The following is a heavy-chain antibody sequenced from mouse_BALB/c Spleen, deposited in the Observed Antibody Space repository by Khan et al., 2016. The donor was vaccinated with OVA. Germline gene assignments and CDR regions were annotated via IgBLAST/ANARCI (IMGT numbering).Heavy chain of an antibody. CDR3: ARNYEYDEGLAY. CDR2: IWSGGST. D-gene: IGHD2-4*01. CDR1: GFSLTTYG. Sequence: QVQLKESGPGLVQPSQSLSITCTVSGFSLTTYGVHWVRQSPGQGLEWLGVIWSGGSTDYNAPFISILSISKDSSKSQVFFKLNSLQVNDTAIYYCARNYEYDEGLAYWGQGTLVTVSA. J-gene: IGHJ3*01. V-gene: IGHV2-2*02.